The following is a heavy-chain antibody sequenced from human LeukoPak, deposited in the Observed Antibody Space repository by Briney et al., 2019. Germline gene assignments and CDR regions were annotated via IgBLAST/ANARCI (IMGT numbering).Heavy chain of an antibody. J-gene: IGHJ4*02. V-gene: IGHV3-30-3*01. CDR1: GFTFSSYA. D-gene: IGHD2-2*01. CDR2: ISYDGSNK. Sequence: GGSLRLSCAASGFTFSSYAMHWVRQAPGKGLEWVAVISYDGSNKYYVDSVRGRFTISRDNSKNTLYLQMNSLRAEDTAVCYCARDRLYQLLWFDYWGQGTLVTVSS. CDR3: ARDRLYQLLWFDY.